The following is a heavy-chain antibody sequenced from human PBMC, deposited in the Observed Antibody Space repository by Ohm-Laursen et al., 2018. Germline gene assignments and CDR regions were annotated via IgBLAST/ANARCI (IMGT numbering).Heavy chain of an antibody. V-gene: IGHV4-4*07. Sequence: GTLSLTCTVSGGSISTNSWNWIRQPAGKGLEWIGHIYTSGSTSHNPSLEGRVTLSVDTSKNQFSLRLTSVTATDTAIYYCARRDSVTWYFDVWGRGTLVTVSS. CDR3: ARRDSVTWYFDV. D-gene: IGHD2-21*01. CDR2: IYTSGST. CDR1: GGSISTNS. J-gene: IGHJ2*01.